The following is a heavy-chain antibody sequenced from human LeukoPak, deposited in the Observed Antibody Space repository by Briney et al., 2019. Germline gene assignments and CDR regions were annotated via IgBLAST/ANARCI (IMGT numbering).Heavy chain of an antibody. V-gene: IGHV3-33*01. CDR3: ARVGDYGDYLDY. Sequence: QPGGPLILCCAASGFTSTSYSMHLGRMAPNEGQWRVAVIWYDGSNKYYADSVQGRFTISRDNSKNTLYLQMNSLRAEDTAVYYCARVGDYGDYLDYWGQGTLVTVSS. CDR1: GFTSTSYS. D-gene: IGHD4-17*01. J-gene: IGHJ4*02. CDR2: IWYDGSNK.